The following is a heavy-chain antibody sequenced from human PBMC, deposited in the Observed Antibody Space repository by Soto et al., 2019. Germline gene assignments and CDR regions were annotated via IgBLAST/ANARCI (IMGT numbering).Heavy chain of an antibody. J-gene: IGHJ6*02. CDR2: MNRNSGNT. V-gene: IGHV1-8*01. CDR1: GYTFTSYD. CDR3: ARGAYCGGACYPLYYYFYGMDV. D-gene: IGHD2-21*02. Sequence: QVQLVQSGAEVKKPGASVKVSCKASGYTFTSYDINWVRQATGQGLEWMGWMNRNSGNTGYAQKWQGRVTMTRNTAISTAYIELSRLRSEDTAVYYCARGAYCGGACYPLYYYFYGMDVWGQGTTVTVSS.